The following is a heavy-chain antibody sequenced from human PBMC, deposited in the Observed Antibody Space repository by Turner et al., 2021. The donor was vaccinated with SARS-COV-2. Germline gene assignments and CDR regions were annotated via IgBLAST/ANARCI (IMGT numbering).Heavy chain of an antibody. V-gene: IGHV4-59*01. CDR3: ANMERDY. Sequence: QVKLQESGPGLVKPSETLSLTCTVSGGSISSYYWSWIRQPPGKGLEWIGYMYDSGSTNYSPSLKSRVTISVDTSKNQFSLKLSSVTAADTAVYYCANMERDYWGQGTLVTVSS. CDR2: MYDSGST. J-gene: IGHJ4*02. CDR1: GGSISSYY. D-gene: IGHD3-10*01.